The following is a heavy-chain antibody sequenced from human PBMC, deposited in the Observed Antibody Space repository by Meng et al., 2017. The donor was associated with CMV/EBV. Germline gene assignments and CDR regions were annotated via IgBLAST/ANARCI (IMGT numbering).Heavy chain of an antibody. J-gene: IGHJ4*02. D-gene: IGHD3-16*02. Sequence: SETLSLTCTVSGGSISSSSYYWGWIRQPPGKGLEWIGSIYYSGSTYYNPSLKSRVTISVDTSKNQFSLKLSSVTAADTAAYYCATIMITFGGVIAKKSDYWGQGTLVTVSS. CDR1: GGSISSSSYY. CDR2: IYYSGST. V-gene: IGHV4-39*07. CDR3: ATIMITFGGVIAKKSDY.